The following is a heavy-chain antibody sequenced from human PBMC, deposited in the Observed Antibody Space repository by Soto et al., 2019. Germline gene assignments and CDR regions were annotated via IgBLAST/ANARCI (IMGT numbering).Heavy chain of an antibody. CDR3: AKPKYYDFWSGFSYYFDY. V-gene: IGHV3-23*01. Sequence: PGGSLRLSCAASGFTFSSYAMSWVRQAPGKGLEWVSAISGSGGSTYYADSVKGRFTISRDNSKNTLYLQMNSLRAEDTAVYYCAKPKYYDFWSGFSYYFDYWGQGTLVTVSS. J-gene: IGHJ4*02. CDR2: ISGSGGST. D-gene: IGHD3-3*01. CDR1: GFTFSSYA.